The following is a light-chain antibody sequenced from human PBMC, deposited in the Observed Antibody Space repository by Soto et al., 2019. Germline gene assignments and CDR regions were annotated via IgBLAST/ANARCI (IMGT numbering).Light chain of an antibody. CDR3: SSYRTGGPFV. V-gene: IGLV2-14*01. Sequence: QSALTQPASVSGSPGQSITISCTGTSTDLHNNNYVSWYQQLPGKAPKLLISEVSNRPSGVSHRFSGSKSGNTASLTISGLQAEDEADYYCSSYRTGGPFVFGTGTKVTV. CDR1: STDLHNNNY. J-gene: IGLJ1*01. CDR2: EVS.